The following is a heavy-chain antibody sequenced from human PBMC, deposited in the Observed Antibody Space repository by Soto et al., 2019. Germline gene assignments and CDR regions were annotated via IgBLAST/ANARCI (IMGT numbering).Heavy chain of an antibody. CDR2: ISSSSIYI. CDR1: GFIFSDYS. Sequence: GGSLRLSCAASGFIFSDYSMNWVRQAPGKGLEWVSSISSSSIYIYYADSVKGRFTISRDNAKNSLYLQMNSLRAEDTAVFYCARDVSGYGNFDYWGQGTLVTVSS. D-gene: IGHD5-12*01. V-gene: IGHV3-21*01. CDR3: ARDVSGYGNFDY. J-gene: IGHJ4*02.